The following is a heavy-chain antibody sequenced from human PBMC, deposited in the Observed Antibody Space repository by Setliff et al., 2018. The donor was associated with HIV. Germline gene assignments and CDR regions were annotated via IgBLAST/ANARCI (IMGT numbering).Heavy chain of an antibody. J-gene: IGHJ4*02. V-gene: IGHV7-4-1*02. CDR1: GYTFTSYA. D-gene: IGHD1-26*01. CDR2: INTNTGNP. Sequence: GASVKVSCKASGYTFTSYAMNWVRQAPGQGLKWMGWINTNTGNPTYAQGFTGRFVFSLDTSVSTAYLQISSLKAEDTAVYYCARDLASIVGVYFAPALGYWGQGTLVTVSS. CDR3: ARDLASIVGVYFAPALGY.